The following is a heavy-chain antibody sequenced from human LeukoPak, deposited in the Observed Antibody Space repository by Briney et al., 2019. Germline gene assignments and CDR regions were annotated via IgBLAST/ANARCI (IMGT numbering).Heavy chain of an antibody. CDR1: GFTFSSYE. Sequence: AGGSLRLSCAASGFTFSSYEMNWVRQAPGKGLEWVANIKQDGSEKYYVDSVKGRFTISRDNAKNSLYLQMNSLRAEDTAVYYCARSYAIDAFDIWGQGTMVTVSS. D-gene: IGHD2-2*01. J-gene: IGHJ3*02. CDR3: ARSYAIDAFDI. CDR2: IKQDGSEK. V-gene: IGHV3-7*01.